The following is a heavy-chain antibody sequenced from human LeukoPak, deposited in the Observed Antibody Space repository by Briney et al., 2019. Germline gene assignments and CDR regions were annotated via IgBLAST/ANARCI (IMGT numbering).Heavy chain of an antibody. D-gene: IGHD3-3*01. CDR1: GGSISSYY. Sequence: SETLSLTCTVSGGSISSYYWIWLRQPPGKGLEWIGYIYYSGRTNYNPSLKSRVTISVDTPKNQVSLKLSSVTAADAAVYYCARSPSILGVAYFDYWGQGTLVTVSS. CDR3: ARSPSILGVAYFDY. J-gene: IGHJ4*02. V-gene: IGHV4-59*01. CDR2: IYYSGRT.